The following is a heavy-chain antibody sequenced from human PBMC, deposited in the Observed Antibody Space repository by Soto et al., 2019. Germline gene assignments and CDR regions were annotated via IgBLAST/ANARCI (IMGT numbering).Heavy chain of an antibody. CDR1: GGSISSGGYY. J-gene: IGHJ4*02. D-gene: IGHD1-1*01. V-gene: IGHV4-31*03. Sequence: SETLSLTCTVSGGSISSGGYYWSWIRQHPGKGLEWIGYIYYSGSTYYNPSLKSRVTISVDTSKNQFSLKLSSVTAAATAVYYCARWERGSLGYYYFDYWGQGTLVTVSS. CDR2: IYYSGST. CDR3: ARWERGSLGYYYFDY.